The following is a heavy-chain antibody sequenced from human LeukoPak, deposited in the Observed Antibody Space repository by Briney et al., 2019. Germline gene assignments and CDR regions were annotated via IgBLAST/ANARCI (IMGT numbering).Heavy chain of an antibody. J-gene: IGHJ4*02. CDR2: INHSGST. V-gene: IGHV4-34*01. Sequence: SETLSLTCAAYGGSFSGYYWSWIRQPPGKGLEWIGEINHSGSTNYNPSLKSRVTISVDTSKNQFSLKLSSVTAADTAVYYCASGTRLEAASEPYYFDYWGQGTLVTVSS. CDR1: GGSFSGYY. CDR3: ASGTRLEAASEPYYFDY. D-gene: IGHD1-1*01.